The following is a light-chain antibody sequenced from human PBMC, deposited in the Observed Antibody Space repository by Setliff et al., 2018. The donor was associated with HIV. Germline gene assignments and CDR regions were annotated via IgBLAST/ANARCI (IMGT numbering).Light chain of an antibody. CDR2: EVS. CDR1: SSDVGGYNY. Sequence: QSALTQPPSASGSPGQSVTISCTGTSSDVGGYNYVSWYRQYPGKAPKLMIYEVSKRPSGVPDRLSGSKSGNTASLTVSGLQVEDEADYYCSSYAGSNNYVFGTGTKVTVL. V-gene: IGLV2-8*01. CDR3: SSYAGSNNYV. J-gene: IGLJ1*01.